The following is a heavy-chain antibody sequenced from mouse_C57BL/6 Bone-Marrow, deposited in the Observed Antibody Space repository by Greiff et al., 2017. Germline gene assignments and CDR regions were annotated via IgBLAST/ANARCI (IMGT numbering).Heavy chain of an antibody. CDR3: GSPCDNCYSYY. CDR1: GFNIKDYY. Sequence: EVQLQQSGAELVKPGASVKLSCTASGFNIKDYYMHWVKQRTEQGLEWIGRIDPEDGETKYAPKFQGKATITADTSSNTAYLQLGSLTSEDTSVXYGGSPCDNCYSYYWGQGTTLTVSS. V-gene: IGHV14-2*01. J-gene: IGHJ2*01. CDR2: IDPEDGET. D-gene: IGHD2-12*01.